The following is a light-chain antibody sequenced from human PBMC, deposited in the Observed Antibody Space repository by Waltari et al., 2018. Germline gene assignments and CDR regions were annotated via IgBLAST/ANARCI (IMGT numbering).Light chain of an antibody. J-gene: IGLJ3*02. CDR2: EVA. V-gene: IGLV2-23*02. Sequence: QSALTQPASVSGSPGQSITISCTGTSSDVGNYNLVSWYQQHPGKAPKLMIYEVATRPSGVSNLFSGSKSGNTASLTISVLQAEDEADYYCCSYAASSTWVFGGGTKLTVL. CDR1: SSDVGNYNL. CDR3: CSYAASSTWV.